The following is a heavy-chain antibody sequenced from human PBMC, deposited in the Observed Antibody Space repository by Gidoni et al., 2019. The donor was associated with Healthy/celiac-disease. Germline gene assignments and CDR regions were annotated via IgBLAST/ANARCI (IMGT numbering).Heavy chain of an antibody. CDR3: ARDWNDHWFDP. CDR1: GGSISSGGYY. J-gene: IGHJ5*02. Sequence: QVQLQESGPGLVKPSQTLSLTCAVSGGSISSGGYYWSWIRQPPGKGLEWMGYISYRGSTYYNPSLKSRVTISVDTSKTPFSLKLSSVTAADPAVYYCARDWNDHWFDPWGQGTLVTVSS. D-gene: IGHD1-1*01. CDR2: ISYRGST. V-gene: IGHV4-30-4*01.